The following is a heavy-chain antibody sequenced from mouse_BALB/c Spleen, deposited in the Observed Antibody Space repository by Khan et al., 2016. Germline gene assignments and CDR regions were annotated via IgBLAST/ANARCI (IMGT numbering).Heavy chain of an antibody. V-gene: IGHV3-2*02. CDR1: GYSITSDYA. CDR2: IIYSGST. D-gene: IGHD2-3*01. Sequence: EVQLQESGPGLMKPSQSLSLTCTVTGYSITSDYAWNWIRQFPGNKLEWMGYIIYSGSTTYTPSLKSRISITRDTSKNQFFLQLNSVTIHDTAPHYCASDGPNYAMDYWGQGTSVTVSS. J-gene: IGHJ4*01. CDR3: ASDGPNYAMDY.